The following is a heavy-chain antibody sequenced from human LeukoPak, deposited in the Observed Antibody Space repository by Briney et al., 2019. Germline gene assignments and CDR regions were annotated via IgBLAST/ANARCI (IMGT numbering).Heavy chain of an antibody. Sequence: PSETLSLTCTVSGGSISSSIYYWGWIRQPPGKGLEWIGSIYYSGSTYYNPSLKSRVTLSVDTSKNQFSLKLSSVTAADTAVYYCARYYYDSSGYYRFDYWGQGTLVTVSS. D-gene: IGHD3-22*01. CDR2: IYYSGST. CDR1: GGSISSSIYY. J-gene: IGHJ4*02. CDR3: ARYYYDSSGYYRFDY. V-gene: IGHV4-39*07.